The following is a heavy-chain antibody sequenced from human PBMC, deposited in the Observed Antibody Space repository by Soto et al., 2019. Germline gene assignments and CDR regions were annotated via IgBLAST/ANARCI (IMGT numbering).Heavy chain of an antibody. CDR1: GFTFSSYD. V-gene: IGHV3-13*01. CDR3: ARAGMGTVTTKDLMSYYGMDV. Sequence: PVGSLRLSCAASGFTFSSYDMHWVRQATGKGLEWVSAIGTAGDTYYPGSVKGRFTISRENAKNSLYLQMNSLRAGDTAVYYCARAGMGTVTTKDLMSYYGMDVWGQGTTVTVSS. D-gene: IGHD4-17*01. CDR2: IGTAGDT. J-gene: IGHJ6*02.